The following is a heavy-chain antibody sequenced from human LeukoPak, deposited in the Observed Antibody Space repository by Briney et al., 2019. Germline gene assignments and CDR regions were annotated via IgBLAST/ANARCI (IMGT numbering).Heavy chain of an antibody. CDR3: VGSGWQVYFDF. V-gene: IGHV3-7*01. D-gene: IGHD6-19*01. CDR2: IKQDGSEK. Sequence: GGSLRLSCAASGFTFTSFWMTWVRQAPGKGLEWVANIKQDGSEKYYVDSVKGRFTISRDNDKNSVYLQMSSLRAEDTAVYFCVGSGWQVYFDFWGQGTLVTVSS. CDR1: GFTFTSFW. J-gene: IGHJ4*02.